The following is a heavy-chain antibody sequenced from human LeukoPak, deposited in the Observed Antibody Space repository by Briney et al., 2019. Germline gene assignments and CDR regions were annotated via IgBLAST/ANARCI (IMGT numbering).Heavy chain of an antibody. CDR1: GFNFGDHA. CDR3: ARGGSDYNNYAYPY. D-gene: IGHD4-11*01. V-gene: IGHV3-49*04. Sequence: PGGSLRLSCTTSGFNFGDHAMTWVRQAPGKGLQWIGFIRSKLYGGSADYAASVKGRFYMSRDDSMRIVYLEMSSPRTDDTAVYFCARGGSDYNNYAYPYWGQGTLVTVSS. CDR2: IRSKLYGGSA. J-gene: IGHJ4*02.